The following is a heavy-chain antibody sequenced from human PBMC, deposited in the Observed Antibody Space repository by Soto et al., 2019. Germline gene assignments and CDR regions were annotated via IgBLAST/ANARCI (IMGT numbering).Heavy chain of an antibody. V-gene: IGHV3-15*01. CDR2: IKSKTDGNNI. Sequence: GGSLRLSCAASGFTFSNAWMSWVRQTPGKGLEWVGRIKSKTDGNNIHYADSVKGRFTISRDDSKNTVYLQMNSLRIEDTAVYYCARDSPPDYWGQGALVTVSS. CDR3: ARDSPPDY. CDR1: GFTFSNAW. J-gene: IGHJ4*02.